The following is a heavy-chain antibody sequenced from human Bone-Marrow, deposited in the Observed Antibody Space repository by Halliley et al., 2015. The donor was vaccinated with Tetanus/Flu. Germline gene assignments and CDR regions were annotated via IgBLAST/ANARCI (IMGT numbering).Heavy chain of an antibody. J-gene: IGHJ4*02. V-gene: IGHV5-51*03. CDR3: ARRPFGDGYNLGTFAY. CDR2: VYPGDSNV. D-gene: IGHD5-12*01. Sequence: VQLVQSGAEMRKPGESLKISCKGSGYTFSSYWLGWVRQMPGKGLEWMGIVYPGDSNVRYSPSFQGQVTPSVDKSTSTAYLQWSSLKASDSAMYYCARRPFGDGYNLGTFAYWGQGTLVTVSS. CDR1: GYTFSSYW.